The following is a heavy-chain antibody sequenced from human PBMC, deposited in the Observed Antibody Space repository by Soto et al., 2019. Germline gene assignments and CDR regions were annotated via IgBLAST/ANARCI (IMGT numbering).Heavy chain of an antibody. Sequence: QITLKESGPTLVKPTQTLTLTCTFSGFSLSTSGVGVGWIRQPPGKALEWLALIYWDDDKRYSPSLKSRLTITKDTSKNQVVLTMTNMDPVDTATYYCARQLWVEGGGWFDPWGQGTLVTVSS. V-gene: IGHV2-5*02. CDR2: IYWDDDK. CDR1: GFSLSTSGVG. CDR3: ARQLWVEGGGWFDP. J-gene: IGHJ5*02. D-gene: IGHD5-18*01.